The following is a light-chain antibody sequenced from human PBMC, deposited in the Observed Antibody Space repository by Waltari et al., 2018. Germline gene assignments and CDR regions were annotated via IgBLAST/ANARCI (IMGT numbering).Light chain of an antibody. CDR2: AAS. V-gene: IGKV1-39*01. Sequence: DIQMTQSPTSLSASVGDRVTITCRASQSISSYLNWYQQKPGKAPKLRIYAASSLQSGVPSRFSGSGSGTDFTLTISSLQPEDFATYYCQQSYGSRTFGQGTKVEIK. J-gene: IGKJ1*01. CDR3: QQSYGSRT. CDR1: QSISSY.